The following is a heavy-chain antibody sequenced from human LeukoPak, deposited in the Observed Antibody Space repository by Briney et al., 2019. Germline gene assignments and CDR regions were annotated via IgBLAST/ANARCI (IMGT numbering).Heavy chain of an antibody. V-gene: IGHV1-69*13. CDR2: IIPIFGTA. CDR3: ARDLITGTTGHRNYYGMDV. D-gene: IGHD1-7*01. Sequence: WASVTVSFKASGGTFSIYAISWVRQAPGQGLEWMGGIIPIFGTANYAQKFQGRVTITADESTSTAYMELSSLRSEDTAVYYCARDLITGTTGHRNYYGMDVWGQGTTVTVSS. CDR1: GGTFSIYA. J-gene: IGHJ6*02.